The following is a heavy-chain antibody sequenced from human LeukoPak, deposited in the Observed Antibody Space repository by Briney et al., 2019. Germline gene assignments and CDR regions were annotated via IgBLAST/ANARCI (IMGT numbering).Heavy chain of an antibody. CDR1: GFTVSSTH. D-gene: IGHD3-10*01. CDR2: IYRDGNT. CDR3: ARSYDSGSNYYL. V-gene: IGHV3-53*01. J-gene: IGHJ4*01. Sequence: PGGSLRLSCAASGFTVSSTHMNWVRQAPGKGLECISVIYRDGNTNYADSVKGRFTISRDTSKNTVFLQMNSLRAEDTAMYFCARSYDSGSNYYLWGQGTLVTVSS.